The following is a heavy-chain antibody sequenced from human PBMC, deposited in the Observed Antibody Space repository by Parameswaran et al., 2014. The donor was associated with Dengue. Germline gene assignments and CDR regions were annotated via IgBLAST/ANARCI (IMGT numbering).Heavy chain of an antibody. CDR3: ARVMSPPRSGSSYYDIYYFDY. CDR2: IYYTGGT. D-gene: IGHD3-22*01. Sequence: PGKGLDWIGYIYYTGGTNYNPSLKSRVTISVNTSKKQFSLKMSSVTAADTAVYYCARVMSPPRSGSSYYDIYYFDYWGQGTLVTVSS. V-gene: IGHV4-59*13. J-gene: IGHJ4*02.